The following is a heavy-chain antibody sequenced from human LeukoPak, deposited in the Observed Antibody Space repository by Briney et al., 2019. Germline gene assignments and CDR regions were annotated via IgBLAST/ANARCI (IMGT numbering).Heavy chain of an antibody. J-gene: IGHJ4*02. V-gene: IGHV4-38-2*02. Sequence: SETLSLTCTVSGYSISSGYYWGWIQQPPGKGLEWIGSIYHSGSTYYNPSLKSRVTISVDTSKNQFSLKLSSVTAADTAVYYCARVADIVFDYWGQGTLVTVSS. CDR2: IYHSGST. D-gene: IGHD3-16*02. CDR3: ARVADIVFDY. CDR1: GYSISSGYY.